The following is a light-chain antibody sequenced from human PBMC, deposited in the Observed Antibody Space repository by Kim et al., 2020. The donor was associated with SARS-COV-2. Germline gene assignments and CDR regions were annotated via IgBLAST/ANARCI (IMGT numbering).Light chain of an antibody. V-gene: IGLV1-40*03. CDR2: GNS. J-gene: IGLJ2*01. Sequence: GQRVTISGAGISSNIGAAYDVHWYQQLPGTAPKCLIYGNSTRPSGVPDRFSASNTGASASLAIPGAQPEDDGDYCCQAADSSLRVFGRGTQLTVL. CDR3: QAADSSLRV. CDR1: SSNIGAAYD.